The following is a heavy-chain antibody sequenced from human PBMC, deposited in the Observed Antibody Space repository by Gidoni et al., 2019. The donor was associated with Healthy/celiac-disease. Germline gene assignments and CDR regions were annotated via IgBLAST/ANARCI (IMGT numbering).Heavy chain of an antibody. Sequence: EVQLVASGGGLVKPGGSLRLSFAVSGFPFSNAWLSWVRQAPGKGLEWVGRIKSKTDGGTTDYAAPVKGRFTISRDDSKNTLYLQMNSLKTEDTAVYYCTTCDFWSGYYGYYYYYGMDVWGQGTTVTVSS. CDR1: GFPFSNAW. CDR3: TTCDFWSGYYGYYYYYGMDV. CDR2: IKSKTDGGTT. D-gene: IGHD3-3*01. J-gene: IGHJ6*02. V-gene: IGHV3-15*01.